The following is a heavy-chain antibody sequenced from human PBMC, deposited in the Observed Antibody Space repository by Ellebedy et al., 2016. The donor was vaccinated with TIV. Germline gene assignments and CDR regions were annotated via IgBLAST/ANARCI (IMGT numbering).Heavy chain of an antibody. D-gene: IGHD6-19*01. Sequence: MPSETLSLTCTVSGGSISSGGYYWSWIRQHPGKGLEWIGYIYYSGSTKYNPSLKSRVTISVDTSKNQFSLKLSSVTAADTAVYYCARRSIPRGWYSMDYYYYGMDVWGQGTTVTVSS. V-gene: IGHV4-61*08. CDR3: ARRSIPRGWYSMDYYYYGMDV. J-gene: IGHJ6*02. CDR1: GGSISSGGYY. CDR2: IYYSGST.